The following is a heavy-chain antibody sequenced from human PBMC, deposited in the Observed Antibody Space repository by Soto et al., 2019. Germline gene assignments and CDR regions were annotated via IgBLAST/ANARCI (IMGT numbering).Heavy chain of an antibody. V-gene: IGHV3-11*01. CDR3: ARGTMTTDYYYYMNV. Sequence: QVQLVESGGGLVKPGGSLRLSCAASGFNFSDYYLSWIRQAPGKGLEWVSYISGSGSTTNYADSVKGRFTISRENAKNSLCLQMNSLRAEDTAVYYCARGTMTTDYYYYMNVWGKGTTVTVSS. CDR2: ISGSGSTT. J-gene: IGHJ6*03. D-gene: IGHD4-17*01. CDR1: GFNFSDYY.